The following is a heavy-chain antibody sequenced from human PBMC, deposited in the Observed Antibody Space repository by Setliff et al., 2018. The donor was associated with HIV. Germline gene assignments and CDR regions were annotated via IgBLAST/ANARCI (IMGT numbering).Heavy chain of an antibody. CDR3: AKGAGFYGDYTFDY. V-gene: IGHV4-59*11. CDR2: IYSTGST. CDR1: GASITSHH. D-gene: IGHD4-17*01. J-gene: IGHJ4*02. Sequence: SETLSLTFTVSGASITSHHWSWIRQSPGRELEWIGYIYSTGSTNYNPSLQSRVSISMDASKNKFSLKVTSVTSADTAVYYCAKGAGFYGDYTFDYWGQGNLVTVSS.